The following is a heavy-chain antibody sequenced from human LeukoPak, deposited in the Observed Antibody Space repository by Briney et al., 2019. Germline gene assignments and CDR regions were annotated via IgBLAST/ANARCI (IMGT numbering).Heavy chain of an antibody. D-gene: IGHD3-9*01. CDR3: AKDELQYFDWQAPYYYDGMDV. V-gene: IGHV3-23*01. CDR2: ICGSGSRT. CDR1: GFTFSSYA. Sequence: GGALRLSRAASGFTFSSYAMSWVRPAPGKGVEWVSAICGSGSRTYYAGSVNGRFTNSRNNSKNTLYLQMNSLRAEDTAVYYCAKDELQYFDWQAPYYYDGMDVWGQGTTVTVSS. J-gene: IGHJ6*02.